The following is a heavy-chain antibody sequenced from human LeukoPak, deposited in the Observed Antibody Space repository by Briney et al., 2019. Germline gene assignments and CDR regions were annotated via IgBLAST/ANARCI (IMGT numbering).Heavy chain of an antibody. CDR2: IYYSGST. CDR3: ARGLRRITMVRGVINYYYYYGMDV. D-gene: IGHD3-10*01. CDR1: GGSISSYY. V-gene: IGHV4-59*12. Sequence: SETLSLTCTVSGGSISSYYWSWIRQPPGKGLEWIGYIYYSGSTNYNPSLKSRVTISVDTSKNQFSLKLSSVTAADTAVYYCARGLRRITMVRGVINYYYYYGMDVWGQGTTVTVSS. J-gene: IGHJ6*02.